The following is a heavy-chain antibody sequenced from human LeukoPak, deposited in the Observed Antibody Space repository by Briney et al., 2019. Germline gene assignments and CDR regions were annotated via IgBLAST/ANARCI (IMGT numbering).Heavy chain of an antibody. V-gene: IGHV1-24*01. J-gene: IGHJ4*02. Sequence: AAVKVSCKVSGYTLTELSMHWVRQAPGKGLEWMGGFDPEDGETIYAQKFQGRVTMTEDTSTDTAYMELSSLRSEDTAVYYCATRGAVAGTYGDYWGQGTLVTVSS. CDR1: GYTLTELS. CDR2: FDPEDGET. D-gene: IGHD6-19*01. CDR3: ATRGAVAGTYGDY.